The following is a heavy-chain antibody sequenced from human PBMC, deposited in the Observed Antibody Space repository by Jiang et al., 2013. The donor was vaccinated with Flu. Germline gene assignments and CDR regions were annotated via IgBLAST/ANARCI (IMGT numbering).Heavy chain of an antibody. CDR3: ARDQEGYGMDV. J-gene: IGHJ6*02. V-gene: IGHV7-4-1*02. Sequence: WVRQAPGQGLEWMGWINTKTGNPTYDQGFTGRFVFSLDTSVSTAYLQISSLKAEDTAVYYCARDQEGYGMDVWGQGTTVTVSS. CDR2: INTKTGNP.